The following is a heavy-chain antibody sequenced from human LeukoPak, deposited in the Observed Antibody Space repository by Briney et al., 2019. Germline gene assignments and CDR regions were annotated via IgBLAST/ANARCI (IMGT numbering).Heavy chain of an antibody. J-gene: IGHJ4*02. Sequence: ASVKVSCKASGHTFTGNYMHWVRQAPGQGLEWMGWINPNSGGTNYAQKFQGRVSMTRDTSTNTAYMELRSLRSDDTAVYYCARDLRPYYYGSGKTDYWGQGTLVTVSS. CDR1: GHTFTGNY. CDR3: ARDLRPYYYGSGKTDY. V-gene: IGHV1-2*02. CDR2: INPNSGGT. D-gene: IGHD3-10*01.